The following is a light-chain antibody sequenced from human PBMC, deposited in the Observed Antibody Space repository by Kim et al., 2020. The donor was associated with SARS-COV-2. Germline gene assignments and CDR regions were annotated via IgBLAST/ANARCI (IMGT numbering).Light chain of an antibody. J-gene: IGLJ2*01. V-gene: IGLV2-23*02. CDR1: SSDVGSYNL. CDR3: CSYVV. Sequence: VSGSPGQSITICCTGTSSDVGSYNLVAWYQQHPGKAPKRMIYEVSKRPSGVSKRFSGSKSGNTASLTISGHKAEDEADYYCCSYVVFGGGTQMNVL. CDR2: EVS.